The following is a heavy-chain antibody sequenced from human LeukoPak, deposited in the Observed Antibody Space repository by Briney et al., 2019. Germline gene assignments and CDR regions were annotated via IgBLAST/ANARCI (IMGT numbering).Heavy chain of an antibody. CDR3: ARVLSSSSKVFDC. D-gene: IGHD6-6*01. J-gene: IGHJ4*02. CDR2: IYYSGNT. CDR1: GGSISGYY. V-gene: IGHV4-59*12. Sequence: PSETLSLTCNVSGGSISGYYWSWIRQPPGKGLEWIGDIYYSGNTNYNTSLKSRVTMSVDRPKNQFSLKVTSVTTADTAVYYCARVLSSSSKVFDCWGQGTLVTVSS.